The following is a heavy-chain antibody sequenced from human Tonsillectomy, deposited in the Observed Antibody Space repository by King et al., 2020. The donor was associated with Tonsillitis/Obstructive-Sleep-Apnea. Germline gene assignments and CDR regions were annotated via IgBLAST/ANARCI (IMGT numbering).Heavy chain of an antibody. CDR2: IYYSGST. CDR1: GGSISSSSYY. V-gene: IGHV4-39*01. Sequence: QLQESGPGLVKPSETVSLTCTVSGGSISSSSYYWGWIRQPPGKGLEWIGSIYYSGSTYYNPSLKSRVTISVDTSKNQFSLKLSSVTAADTAVYYCARQIVVVVTASRTYAFDYWGQGTLVTVSS. D-gene: IGHD2-21*02. J-gene: IGHJ4*02. CDR3: ARQIVVVVTASRTYAFDY.